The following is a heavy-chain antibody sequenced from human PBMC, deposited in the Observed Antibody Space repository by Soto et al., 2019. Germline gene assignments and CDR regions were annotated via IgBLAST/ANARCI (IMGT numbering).Heavy chain of an antibody. CDR3: ASGPTGVPI. Sequence: QVQLQESGPGLVKPSGTLSLTCAVSGGSISSSDWWSWVRQPPGKGLEWVGEIHHSGSTNCNPSLKSRVTXLVNKSETQFSLTLNSVTAADAALYYCASGPTGVPIWGQGTLVTVSS. CDR1: GGSISSSDW. D-gene: IGHD1-1*01. J-gene: IGHJ4*02. V-gene: IGHV4-4*02. CDR2: IHHSGST.